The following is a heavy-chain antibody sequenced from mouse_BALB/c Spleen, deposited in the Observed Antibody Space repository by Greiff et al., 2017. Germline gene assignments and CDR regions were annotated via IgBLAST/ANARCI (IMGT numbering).Heavy chain of an antibody. V-gene: IGHV5-12-2*01. D-gene: IGHD2-4*01. J-gene: IGHJ4*01. Sequence: EVMLVESGGGLVQPGGSLKLSCAASGFTFSSYTMSWVRQTPEKRLEWVAYISNGGGSTYYPDTVKGRFTISRDNAKNTLYLQMSSLKSEDTAMYYCARHEGLRRAMDYWGQGTSVTVSS. CDR1: GFTFSSYT. CDR2: ISNGGGST. CDR3: ARHEGLRRAMDY.